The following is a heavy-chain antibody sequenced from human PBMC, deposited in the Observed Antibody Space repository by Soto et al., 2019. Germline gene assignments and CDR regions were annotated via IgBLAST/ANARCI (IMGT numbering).Heavy chain of an antibody. V-gene: IGHV3-30*09. D-gene: IGHD6-19*01. CDR3: ARGRIDSSGWYFDY. CDR1: GFTFSTYA. Sequence: GVSLRLSCAASGFTFSTYAMHWVRQAPGKGLEWVAVISSDGSNEYYADSVKGRFAIYRDTSNYTLYLQMNSLRDEDTALYYCARGRIDSSGWYFDYWGQGTLVTVSS. J-gene: IGHJ4*02. CDR2: ISSDGSNE.